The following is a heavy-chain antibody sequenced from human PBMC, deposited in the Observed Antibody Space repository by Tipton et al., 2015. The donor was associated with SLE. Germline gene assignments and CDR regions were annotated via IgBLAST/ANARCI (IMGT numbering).Heavy chain of an antibody. Sequence: SLRLSCEASEFTFSSYWMHWVRQAPGKGLVWVSRINSGGGGTDYADSVEGRFTISRDNAKNTLYLQMNSLRAEDTAVYYCARSLGATTSDFWGQGTLVTVSP. D-gene: IGHD1-26*01. J-gene: IGHJ4*02. CDR2: INSGGGGT. CDR1: EFTFSSYW. V-gene: IGHV3-74*01. CDR3: ARSLGATTSDF.